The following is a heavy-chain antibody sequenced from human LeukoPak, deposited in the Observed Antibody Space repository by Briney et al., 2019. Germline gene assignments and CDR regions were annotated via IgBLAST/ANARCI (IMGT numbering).Heavy chain of an antibody. Sequence: PGGSLRLSCAASGFTFRNYWMSWVRQAPGKGLEWVANIKQDGSEKYYVDSVKGRFTISRDNSKNTLYLQMNSLRAEDTAVYYCARAKRDYDILTGYDYWGQGTLVTVSS. D-gene: IGHD3-9*01. CDR2: IKQDGSEK. CDR3: ARAKRDYDILTGYDY. J-gene: IGHJ4*02. CDR1: GFTFRNYW. V-gene: IGHV3-7*01.